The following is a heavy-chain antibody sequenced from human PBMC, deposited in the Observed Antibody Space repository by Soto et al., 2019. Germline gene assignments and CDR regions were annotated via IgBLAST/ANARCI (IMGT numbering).Heavy chain of an antibody. V-gene: IGHV3-33*01. J-gene: IGHJ4*02. D-gene: IGHD1-20*01. CDR3: VRDDKYNPLDY. CDR2: IWYDGSRK. Sequence: GGSLRLSCAASGFTFSTFNMHWVRQARGKGLEWVAVIWYDGSRKHYADSVKGRFTISRDNSKNTVYLQMNSLRVEDTAVYYCVRDDKYNPLDYWGQGTLVTVSS. CDR1: GFTFSTFN.